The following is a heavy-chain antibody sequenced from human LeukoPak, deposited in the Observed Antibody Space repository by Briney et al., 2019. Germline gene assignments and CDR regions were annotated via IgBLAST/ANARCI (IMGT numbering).Heavy chain of an antibody. J-gene: IGHJ6*03. CDR3: TTDSYGWGRYYYYYMDV. CDR2: ISGSGGST. V-gene: IGHV3-23*01. D-gene: IGHD3-16*01. CDR1: GFTFSSYA. Sequence: GGSLRLSCAASGFTFSSYAMSWVRQAPGKGLEWVSAISGSGGSTYYADSVKGRFTISRDNSKNTLYLQMNSLKTEDTAVYYCTTDSYGWGRYYYYYMDVWGKGTTVTISS.